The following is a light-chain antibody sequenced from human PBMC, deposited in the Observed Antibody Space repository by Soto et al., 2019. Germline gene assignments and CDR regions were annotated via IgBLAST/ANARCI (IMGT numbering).Light chain of an antibody. Sequence: EILLTQAPGTLSLSPGERATLSCRSSQSVSSNYLAWYQQKPGQAPKVLIYRASIRATGIPDRFTGSGSGKDFTITISRMEPQDFEVYYCNQYGRSQLNFGGGKKVDIK. V-gene: IGKV3-20*01. CDR1: QSVSSNY. CDR3: NQYGRSQLN. CDR2: RAS. J-gene: IGKJ4*01.